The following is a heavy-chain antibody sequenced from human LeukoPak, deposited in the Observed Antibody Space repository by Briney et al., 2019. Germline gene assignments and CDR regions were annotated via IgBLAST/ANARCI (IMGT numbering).Heavy chain of an antibody. CDR3: ARADSSGYYYDY. Sequence: SETLSLTCTVSGGAISSGGHSWSWIRQHPGKGLEWIGYIYYSGSTYYNPSLKSRLTISVDTSKNQFSLNLSSVTAADTAVYYCARADSSGYYYDYWGQGTLVTVSS. CDR1: GGAISSGGHS. J-gene: IGHJ4*02. V-gene: IGHV4-31*03. CDR2: IYYSGST. D-gene: IGHD3-22*01.